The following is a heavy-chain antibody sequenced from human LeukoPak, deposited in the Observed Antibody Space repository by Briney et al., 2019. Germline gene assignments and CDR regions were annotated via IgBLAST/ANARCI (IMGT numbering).Heavy chain of an antibody. Sequence: GRSLRLSCAASGFTFSTYGMHWVRQAPGKGLEWVAFVSCDASNTYYTESVKGRFTISRDNSKNTVSLQMNSLRAEDTAMYHCAKDLSIYCDSRGFDPWGQGTTVTVSS. V-gene: IGHV3-30*18. CDR2: VSCDASNT. CDR3: AKDLSIYCDSRGFDP. CDR1: GFTFSTYG. D-gene: IGHD3-22*01. J-gene: IGHJ5*02.